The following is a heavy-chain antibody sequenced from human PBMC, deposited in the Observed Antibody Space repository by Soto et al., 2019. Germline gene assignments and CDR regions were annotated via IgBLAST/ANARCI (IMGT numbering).Heavy chain of an antibody. D-gene: IGHD2-15*01. CDR2: IYYSGST. CDR1: GGSISSYY. J-gene: IGHJ3*02. V-gene: IGHV4-59*01. CDR3: AIGGEDTEAFDI. Sequence: TLSLTCTVSGGSISSYYWSWIRQPPGKGLEWIGYIYYSGSTNYNPSLKSRVTISVDTSKNQFSLKLSSVTAADTAVYYCAIGGEDTEAFDIWGQGTMVT.